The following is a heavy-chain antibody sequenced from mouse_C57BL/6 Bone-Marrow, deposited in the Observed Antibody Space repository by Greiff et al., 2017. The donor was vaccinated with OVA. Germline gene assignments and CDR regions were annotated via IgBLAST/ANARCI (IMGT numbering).Heavy chain of an antibody. CDR1: GYTFTDYE. CDR2: IDPETGGT. D-gene: IGHD1-1*01. CDR3: THYGSSYWYFDV. Sequence: QVQLQQSGAELVRPGASVTLSCKASGYTFTDYEMHWVKQTPVHGLEWIGAIDPETGGTAYNQKFTGKAILTADKSSSTAYMELRSLTSDDSAVYYCTHYGSSYWYFDVWGTGTTVTVSS. J-gene: IGHJ1*03. V-gene: IGHV1-15*01.